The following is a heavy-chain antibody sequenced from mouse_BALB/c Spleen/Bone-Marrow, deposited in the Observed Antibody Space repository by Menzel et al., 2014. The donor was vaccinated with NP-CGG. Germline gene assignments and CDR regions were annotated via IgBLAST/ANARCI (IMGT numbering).Heavy chain of an antibody. CDR1: GFTFSDYY. D-gene: IGHD2-14*01. CDR2: ISDAGSYT. J-gene: IGHJ3*01. CDR3: ARDGDYRYAWFAY. V-gene: IGHV5-4*02. Sequence: EVKLMESGGGLVKPGGSLKLSCAASGFTFSDYYMYWVRQTPEKSLEWVATISDAGSYTYYPDSVKGRFTISRDNAKNNLYLQMISLKSEDTAMYYCARDGDYRYAWFAYWGQGTLVTVST.